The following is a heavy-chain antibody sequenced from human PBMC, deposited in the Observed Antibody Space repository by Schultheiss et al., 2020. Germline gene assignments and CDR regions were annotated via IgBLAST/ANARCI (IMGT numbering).Heavy chain of an antibody. CDR3: ARRRGYSYGLYYFDY. CDR1: GFNVSSNY. D-gene: IGHD5-18*01. V-gene: IGHV3-48*01. J-gene: IGHJ4*02. CDR2: ISSSSSTI. Sequence: GGSLRLSCAASGFNVSSNYMRWVRQAPGKGLEWVSYISSSSSTIYYADSVKGRFTISRDNAKNSLYLQMNSLRAEDTAVYYCARRRGYSYGLYYFDYWGQGTLVTVSS.